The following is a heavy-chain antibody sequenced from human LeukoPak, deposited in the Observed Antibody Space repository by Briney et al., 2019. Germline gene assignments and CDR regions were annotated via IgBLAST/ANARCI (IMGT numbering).Heavy chain of an antibody. CDR2: IIPIFGTA. J-gene: IGHJ5*02. CDR3: ARDRAATMVRGRDWFDP. V-gene: IGHV1-69*13. Sequence: ASVKVSCKASGGTFSSYAISWVRQAPGQGLEWMGGIIPIFGTANYAQKFQGRVTITADESTSTAYMELSSLRSEDTAVYYCARDRAATMVRGRDWFDPWGQGTLVTVSS. D-gene: IGHD3-10*01. CDR1: GGTFSSYA.